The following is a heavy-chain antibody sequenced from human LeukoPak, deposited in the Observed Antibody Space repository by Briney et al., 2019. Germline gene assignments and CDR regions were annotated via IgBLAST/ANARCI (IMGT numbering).Heavy chain of an antibody. CDR2: IKQDGSEK. CDR3: ARYASISGSRWLDP. Sequence: QPGGSLRLSCAASGFTFCIYWMSWVRQAPGKGLEWVAHIKQDGSEKYYVDSVKGRFIISRDNAKNSLCLQMNSLRGEDTAVYYCARYASISGSRWLDPWGQGTLVTVSS. V-gene: IGHV3-7*01. CDR1: GFTFCIYW. J-gene: IGHJ5*02. D-gene: IGHD3-22*01.